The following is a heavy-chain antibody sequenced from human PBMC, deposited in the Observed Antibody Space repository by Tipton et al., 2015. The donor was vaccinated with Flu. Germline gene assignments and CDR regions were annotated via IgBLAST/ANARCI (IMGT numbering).Heavy chain of an antibody. CDR2: VFYTGST. D-gene: IGHD3-10*01. CDR3: SSYYIRAFDL. Sequence: TLSLTCSVSGGSISSYYWSWIRQPPGKGLEWIGYVFYTGSTDYNPSLKSRVTISVDTSKNQFSLELISVTAADTAMYYCSSYYIRAFDLWGQGTMVTVSS. J-gene: IGHJ3*01. CDR1: GGSISSYY. V-gene: IGHV4-59*01.